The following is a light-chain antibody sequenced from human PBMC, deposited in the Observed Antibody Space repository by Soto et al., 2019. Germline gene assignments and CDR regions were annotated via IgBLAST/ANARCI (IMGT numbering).Light chain of an antibody. CDR1: QDISNY. V-gene: IGKV1-33*01. Sequence: DIQMTQSPSSLSASVGDRVTITCQASQDISNYLNWFQQKPGKAPRLLIYGASVLETGVPSRFSGSGSGTDFALTISSLQPADIATYYCQHYYNTPPTFGGGTKVEIK. J-gene: IGKJ4*01. CDR2: GAS. CDR3: QHYYNTPPT.